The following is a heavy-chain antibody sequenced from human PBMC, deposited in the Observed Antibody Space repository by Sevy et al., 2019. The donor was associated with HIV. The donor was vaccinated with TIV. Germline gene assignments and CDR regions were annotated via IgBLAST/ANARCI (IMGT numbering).Heavy chain of an antibody. Sequence: GGSLRLSCAASGFTFSSYAMHWVRQAPGKGLEWVAVISYDGSNKYYADSVKGRFTISRDNSKNTLYLQMNSLRAEDTAVCYCARASLLIRGYYHFDYWGQGTLVTVSS. CDR1: GFTFSSYA. J-gene: IGHJ4*02. CDR3: ARASLLIRGYYHFDY. V-gene: IGHV3-30-3*01. D-gene: IGHD3-10*01. CDR2: ISYDGSNK.